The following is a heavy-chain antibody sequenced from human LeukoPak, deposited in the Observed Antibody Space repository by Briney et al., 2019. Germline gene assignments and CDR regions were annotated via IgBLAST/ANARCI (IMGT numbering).Heavy chain of an antibody. CDR2: ISYDGSNK. V-gene: IGHV3-30-3*01. CDR3: AREIGSHSYGPDAFDI. CDR1: GFTFSSYA. J-gene: IGHJ3*02. Sequence: PGGSLRLSCAASGFTFSSYAMHWVRQAPGKGLEWVAVISYDGSNKYYADSVKGRFTISRDNSKNTLYLQMNSLRAEDTAVYYCAREIGSHSYGPDAFDIWGQGTMVTVSS. D-gene: IGHD3-10*01.